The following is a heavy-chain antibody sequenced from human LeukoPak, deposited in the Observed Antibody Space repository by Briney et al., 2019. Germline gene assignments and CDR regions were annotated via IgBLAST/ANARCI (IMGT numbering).Heavy chain of an antibody. CDR2: IYYSGST. Sequence: SETLSLTCTVSGGSISSYYWSWIRQPPGKGLEWIGYIYYSGSTNYNPPLKSRVTISVDTSKNQFSLKLSSVTAADTAVYYCARHAHYHDRSGYYDYWGQGTPVTVSS. D-gene: IGHD3-22*01. CDR3: ARHAHYHDRSGYYDY. J-gene: IGHJ4*02. V-gene: IGHV4-59*01. CDR1: GGSISSYY.